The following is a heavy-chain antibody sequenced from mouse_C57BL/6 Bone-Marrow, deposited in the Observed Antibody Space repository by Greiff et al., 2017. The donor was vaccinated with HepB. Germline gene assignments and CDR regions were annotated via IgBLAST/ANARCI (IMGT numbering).Heavy chain of an antibody. J-gene: IGHJ3*01. CDR2: IDPSDSYT. D-gene: IGHD3-2*02. CDR1: GYTFTSYW. V-gene: IGHV1-50*01. CDR3: ARRQLRLLFAY. Sequence: QVQLQQPGAELVKPGASVKLSCKASGYTFTSYWMQWVKQRPGQGLEWIGEIDPSDSYTNYNQKFKGKATLTVDTSSSTAYMQLSSLTSEDSAVYYCARRQLRLLFAYWGQGTLVTVSA.